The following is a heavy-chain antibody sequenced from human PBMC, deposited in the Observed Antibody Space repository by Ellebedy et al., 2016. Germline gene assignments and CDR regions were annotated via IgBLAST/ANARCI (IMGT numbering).Heavy chain of an antibody. Sequence: ASVKVSCKVSGYTLTELSMHWVRQAPGQGLEWMGWISVYNGNTKYAQRVQGRVTMTTDTSTSTAYMELRSLRSDDTAVYYCARDRMRGDPRSSYYYGMDVWGQGTTVTVSS. J-gene: IGHJ6*02. CDR2: ISVYNGNT. CDR3: ARDRMRGDPRSSYYYGMDV. V-gene: IGHV1-18*01. CDR1: GYTLTELS. D-gene: IGHD3-16*01.